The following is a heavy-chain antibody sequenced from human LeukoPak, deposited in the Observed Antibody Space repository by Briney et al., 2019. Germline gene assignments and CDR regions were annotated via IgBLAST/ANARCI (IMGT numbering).Heavy chain of an antibody. V-gene: IGHV3-33*01. CDR3: ARDLTYGDPGG. CDR2: IWYDGSKK. J-gene: IGHJ4*02. CDR1: GFTFSNYG. Sequence: HPGGSLRLSCAASGFTFSNYGMHWVRQAPGKGLEWVAVIWYDGSKKYYTDSVKGRFTISRDNSKNTLYLQMNSLRAEDTAVYYCARDLTYGDPGGWGQGTLVTVSS. D-gene: IGHD4-17*01.